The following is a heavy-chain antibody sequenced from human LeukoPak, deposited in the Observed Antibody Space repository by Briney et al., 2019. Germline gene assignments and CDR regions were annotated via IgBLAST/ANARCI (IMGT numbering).Heavy chain of an antibody. CDR3: VRAMVRGVQGP. D-gene: IGHD3-10*01. CDR1: GYTFTSYD. V-gene: IGHV1-8*01. CDR2: MNPNSGNT. J-gene: IGHJ5*02. Sequence: GASVTVSCKASGYTFTSYDINWVRQATGQGLEWMGWMNPNSGNTGYAQKFQGRVTMTRDTSISTAYMELSSLRFEDTAVYFCVRAMVRGVQGPWGQGTLVTVSS.